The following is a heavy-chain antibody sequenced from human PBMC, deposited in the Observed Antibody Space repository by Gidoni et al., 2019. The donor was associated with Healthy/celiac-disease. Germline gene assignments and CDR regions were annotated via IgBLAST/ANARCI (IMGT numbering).Heavy chain of an antibody. CDR1: GYTFTSYY. V-gene: IGHV1-46*01. CDR2: INPSGGST. D-gene: IGHD3-16*01. J-gene: IGHJ4*02. CDR3: ARVSGGGHYFDY. Sequence: QVQLVQSGAEVKKPGASVKVSCKASGYTFTSYYMHWVRQAPGQGLEWMGIINPSGGSTSYAQKFQGRVTMTRDTATSTVYMELSSLRSEDTAVYYCARVSGGGHYFDYWGQGTLVTVSS.